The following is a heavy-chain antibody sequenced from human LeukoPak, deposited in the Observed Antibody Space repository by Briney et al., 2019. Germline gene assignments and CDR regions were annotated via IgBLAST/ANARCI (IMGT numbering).Heavy chain of an antibody. J-gene: IGHJ3*02. Sequence: PLGCPRLSPAPPRFTPTVYWMSSVPQTPRKRLWWVANIDQDETEKNYVGPVKGRFTISRDNAKKLLYVQMSSRRAEGTVVYYCARERGYSTCDMGGEGTMVTVSS. D-gene: IGHD3-10*01. CDR1: RFTPTVYW. V-gene: IGHV3-7*04. CDR2: IDQDETEK. CDR3: ARERGYSTCDM.